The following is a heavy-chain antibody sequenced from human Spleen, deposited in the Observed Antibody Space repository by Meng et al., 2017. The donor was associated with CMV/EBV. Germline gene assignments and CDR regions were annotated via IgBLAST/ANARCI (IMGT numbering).Heavy chain of an antibody. J-gene: IGHJ2*01. CDR3: ARVPYWYFDL. V-gene: IGHV4-34*01. Sequence: SLTCAVYGGSFSGYYWSWIRQPPGKGLEWIGEINHSGRTNYNPSLKSRVTISVDTSKNQFSLKLSSVTAADTAVYYGARVPYWYFDLWGRGTLVTVSS. CDR1: GGSFSGYY. CDR2: INHSGRT.